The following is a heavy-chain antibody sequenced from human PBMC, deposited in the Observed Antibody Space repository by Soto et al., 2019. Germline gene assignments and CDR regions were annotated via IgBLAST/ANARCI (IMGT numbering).Heavy chain of an antibody. Sequence: GASVKVSCKASGYTFTSYGISWVRQAPGQGLEWMGWISAYNGNTNYAQKLQGRVTMTTDTSTSTAYMELRSLRSGDTAVYYCARVAVTYYDFWSGYDSDFDYWGQGTLVTVSS. J-gene: IGHJ4*02. V-gene: IGHV1-18*01. CDR1: GYTFTSYG. D-gene: IGHD3-3*01. CDR3: ARVAVTYYDFWSGYDSDFDY. CDR2: ISAYNGNT.